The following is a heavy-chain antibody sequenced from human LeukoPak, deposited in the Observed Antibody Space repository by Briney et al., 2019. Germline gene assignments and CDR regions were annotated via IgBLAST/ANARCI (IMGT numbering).Heavy chain of an antibody. CDR1: GGSISSGGYY. J-gene: IGHJ4*02. V-gene: IGHV4-31*03. D-gene: IGHD3-22*01. Sequence: SETLSLTCTVSGGSISSGGYYWSWIRQHPGKGLEWIGYIYYSGSTYYNPSLKSRVTISVDTSKNQFSLKLSSVTAADTAVYYCARDYPYYYDSSGSSYYFDYWGQGTLVTVSS. CDR3: ARDYPYYYDSSGSSYYFDY. CDR2: IYYSGST.